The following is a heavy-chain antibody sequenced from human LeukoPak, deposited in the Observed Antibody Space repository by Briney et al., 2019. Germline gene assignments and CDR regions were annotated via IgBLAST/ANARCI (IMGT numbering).Heavy chain of an antibody. J-gene: IGHJ6*04. D-gene: IGHD3-10*02. V-gene: IGHV3-11*04. Sequence: GGSLRLSCAASGFTFSDYWMHWVRQAPGKGLEWVSYISSSGSTIYYADSVKGRFTISRDNAKNTLYLQMNSLRAEDTAVYYCAELGITMIGGVWGKGTTVTISS. CDR3: AELGITMIGGV. CDR2: ISSSGSTI. CDR1: GFTFSDYW.